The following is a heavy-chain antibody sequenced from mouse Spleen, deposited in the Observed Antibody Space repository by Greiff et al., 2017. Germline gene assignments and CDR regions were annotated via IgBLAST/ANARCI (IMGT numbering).Heavy chain of an antibody. CDR2: INPNNGGT. CDR1: GYTFTDYY. V-gene: IGHV1-26*01. Sequence: EVQLQQSGPELVKPGASVKISCKASGYTFTDYYMNWVKQSHGKSLEWIGDINPNNGGTSYNQKFKGKATLTVDKSSSTAYMELRSLTSEDSAVYYCALTPYFDYWGQGTTLTGSS. D-gene: IGHD1-3*01. CDR3: ALTPYFDY. J-gene: IGHJ2*01.